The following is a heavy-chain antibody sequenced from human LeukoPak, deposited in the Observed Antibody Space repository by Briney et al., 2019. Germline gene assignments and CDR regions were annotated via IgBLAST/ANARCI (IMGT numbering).Heavy chain of an antibody. D-gene: IGHD2-15*01. CDR1: GFIFGDFA. Sequence: GGSLRLSCAASGFIFGDFAMDWVRQAPGKGLEWVSGIEGGGHSTHYADSVKGRFTISRDNSRNKLYLQMESLRAEDTAIYYCAKDTYSSPYSFDNWGQGALVIVSS. J-gene: IGHJ4*02. CDR3: AKDTYSSPYSFDN. CDR2: IEGGGHST. V-gene: IGHV3-23*01.